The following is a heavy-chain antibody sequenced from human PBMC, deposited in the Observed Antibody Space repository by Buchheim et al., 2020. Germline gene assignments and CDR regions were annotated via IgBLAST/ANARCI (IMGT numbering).Heavy chain of an antibody. CDR2: IYHSGST. CDR3: ARGERRAAAGYRGSFDY. J-gene: IGHJ4*02. CDR1: GGSISSSNW. Sequence: QLQLQESGPGLVKPSGTLSLTCAVSGGSISSSNWWSWVRQPPGKGLEWIGEIYHSGSTNYHPSLKSSFTISVDKSKNQFSLKLSSVTAAYTALYYCARGERRAAAGYRGSFDYWGQGTL. V-gene: IGHV4-4*02. D-gene: IGHD6-13*01.